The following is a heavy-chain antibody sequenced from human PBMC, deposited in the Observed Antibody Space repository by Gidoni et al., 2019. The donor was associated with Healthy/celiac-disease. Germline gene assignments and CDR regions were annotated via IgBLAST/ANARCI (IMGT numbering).Heavy chain of an antibody. D-gene: IGHD1-1*01. J-gene: IGHJ5*02. CDR2: ISYDGSNK. CDR3: AKDLLRVVTTWFDP. V-gene: IGHV3-30*18. CDR1: GFTFSSYG. Sequence: QVQLVESGGGVVQPGRSLRLSCDASGFTFSSYGMHWVRQAPGKGLEWVAVISYDGSNKYYADSVKGRFTISRDNSKNTLYLQMNSLRAEDTAVYYCAKDLLRVVTTWFDPWGQGTLVTVSS.